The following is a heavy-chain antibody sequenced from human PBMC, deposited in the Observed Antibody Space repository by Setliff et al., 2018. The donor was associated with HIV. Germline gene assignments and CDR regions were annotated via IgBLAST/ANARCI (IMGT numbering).Heavy chain of an antibody. CDR2: ISSSDNTI. CDR3: ATGGGSYTPADY. Sequence: GASVKVSCKASGGTFSNCGMSWVRQAPGKGLEWVSYISSSDNTIHYADSVRGRFTISRDNSKNTLYLQMSSLRAEDTAVYYCATGGGSYTPADYWGQGTLVTVSS. D-gene: IGHD1-26*01. CDR1: GGTFSNCG. J-gene: IGHJ4*02. V-gene: IGHV3-48*01.